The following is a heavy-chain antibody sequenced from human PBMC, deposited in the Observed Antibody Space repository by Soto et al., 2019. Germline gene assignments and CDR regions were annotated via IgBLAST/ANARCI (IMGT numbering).Heavy chain of an antibody. CDR2: INPHGGST. V-gene: IGHV1-46*01. CDR3: ARSSGGNFRIIIEETNWFAP. CDR1: RDTFTSYY. J-gene: IGHJ5*02. Sequence: GASLKVSCKETRDTFTSYYINWVRQAPGQGLEWMGVINPHGGSTAYAQKFKGRVTLTRDTSASTVYMEVSSLTTEDTAMYYCARSSGGNFRIIIEETNWFAPWGQGTLVTVSS. D-gene: IGHD3-10*01.